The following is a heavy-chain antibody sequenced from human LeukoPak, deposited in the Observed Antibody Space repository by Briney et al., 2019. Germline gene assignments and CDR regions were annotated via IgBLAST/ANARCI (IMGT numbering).Heavy chain of an antibody. Sequence: GGSLRLSCAASGFTFSSYWMSWVRQAPGKGLEWVANIKHDGSEKYYVDSVKGRFTIPRDNAKNSLYLQMNSLRAEDTAVYYCAREVPGYYDSSGYYDYWGQGTLVTVSS. CDR1: GFTFSSYW. V-gene: IGHV3-7*04. CDR2: IKHDGSEK. D-gene: IGHD3-22*01. J-gene: IGHJ4*02. CDR3: AREVPGYYDSSGYYDY.